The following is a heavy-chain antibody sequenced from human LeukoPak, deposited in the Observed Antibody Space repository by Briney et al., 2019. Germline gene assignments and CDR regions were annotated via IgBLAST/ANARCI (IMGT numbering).Heavy chain of an antibody. J-gene: IGHJ4*02. CDR2: IIPIFGTA. D-gene: IGHD6-13*01. CDR1: GGSFSSYA. Sequence: SVKVSCKASGGSFSSYAINWVRQAPGQGLEWMGGIIPIFGTANYAQKFQGRVTITADESTSTAYMELSSLRSEDTAVYYCARGYSSSWWIFDYWGQGTLVTVSS. CDR3: ARGYSSSWWIFDY. V-gene: IGHV1-69*01.